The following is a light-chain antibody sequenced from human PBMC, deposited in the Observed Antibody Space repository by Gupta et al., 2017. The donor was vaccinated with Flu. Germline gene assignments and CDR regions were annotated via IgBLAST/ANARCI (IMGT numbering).Light chain of an antibody. CDR3: QQRDNWPIT. J-gene: IGKJ5*01. V-gene: IGKV3-11*01. Sequence: EVVLTQSPATLSLSPGERANLSCRAGQSVSSRLAWYQKKSGQAPRLLIYDTSKRASGIPARFSGSGSGTDFTLTISSLQPEDFAVYYCQQRDNWPITFGQGTRLEI. CDR1: QSVSSR. CDR2: DTS.